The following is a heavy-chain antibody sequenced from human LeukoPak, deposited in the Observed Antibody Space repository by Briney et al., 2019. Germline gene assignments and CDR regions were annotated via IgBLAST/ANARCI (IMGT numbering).Heavy chain of an antibody. CDR2: IYTSGST. CDR3: ASDRGPYCSSTSCYPPSLWY. V-gene: IGHV4-4*07. D-gene: IGHD2-2*01. J-gene: IGHJ4*02. Sequence: SETLSLTCSVYGGSISSYYWSWIRQPARKGLEWIGRIYTSGSTNYNPSLKSRVTMSVDTSKNQFSLKLSSVTAAGTAVYYCASDRGPYCSSTSCYPPSLWYWGQGTLVTVSS. CDR1: GGSISSYY.